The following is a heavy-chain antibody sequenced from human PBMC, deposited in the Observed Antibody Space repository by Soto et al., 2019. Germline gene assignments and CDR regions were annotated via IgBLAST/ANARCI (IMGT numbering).Heavy chain of an antibody. CDR2: IYYSGST. CDR3: ASYLGSGDSYDADY. J-gene: IGHJ4*02. V-gene: IGHV4-39*01. Sequence: SETLALTCTVSGGSISSSSYYWGWIRQPPGKGLEWIGSIYYSGSTYYNPSPKSRVTISVDTSKNQFSLKLSSVTAADTAVYYCASYLGSGDSYDADYWGQGTLVTVSS. D-gene: IGHD3-22*01. CDR1: GGSISSSSYY.